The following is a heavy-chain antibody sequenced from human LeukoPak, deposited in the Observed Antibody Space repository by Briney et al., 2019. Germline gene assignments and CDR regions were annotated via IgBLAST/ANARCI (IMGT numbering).Heavy chain of an antibody. V-gene: IGHV4-4*07. CDR3: ARNRDGYILDY. Sequence: PSETLSLTCTVSGGSIRSYYWSWIRQPAGKGLEWIGRIYSSGSANYNPSLKSRVTMSVDTSNNQFSLKLSSVTAADTAVYYCARNRDGYILDYWGKGTLVTVSS. D-gene: IGHD5-24*01. J-gene: IGHJ4*02. CDR1: GGSIRSYY. CDR2: IYSSGSA.